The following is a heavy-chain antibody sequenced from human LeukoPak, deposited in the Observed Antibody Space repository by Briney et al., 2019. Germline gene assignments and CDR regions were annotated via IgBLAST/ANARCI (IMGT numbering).Heavy chain of an antibody. CDR2: TYYRSKWYN. D-gene: IGHD6-19*01. J-gene: IGHJ4*02. Sequence: SQALSLTCAISGDSVSSNSAARNWIRQSPSRGLEWLGRTYYRSKWYNDYAVSVKSRITINPDTSKNQFSLQLNSVTPEDSAVYYCASQAVAGLYQFDNWGQGTLVTVSS. CDR1: GDSVSSNSAA. CDR3: ASQAVAGLYQFDN. V-gene: IGHV6-1*01.